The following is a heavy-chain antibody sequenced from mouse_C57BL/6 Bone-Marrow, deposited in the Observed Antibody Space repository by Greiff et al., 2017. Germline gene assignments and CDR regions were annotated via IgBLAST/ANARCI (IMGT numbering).Heavy chain of an antibody. CDR3: ARGLLRYPSFAY. Sequence: QVQLQQPGAELVRPGSSVKLSCKASGYTFTSYWMHWVKQRPIQGLEWIGNIDPSDSETHYNQKFKDKATLTVDKSSSTAYMQLSSLTSEDSAVYYCARGLLRYPSFAYWGQGTLVTVSA. D-gene: IGHD1-1*01. CDR1: GYTFTSYW. V-gene: IGHV1-52*01. J-gene: IGHJ3*01. CDR2: IDPSDSET.